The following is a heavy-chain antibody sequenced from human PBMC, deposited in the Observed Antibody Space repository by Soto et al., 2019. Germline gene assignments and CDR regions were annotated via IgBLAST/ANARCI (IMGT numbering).Heavy chain of an antibody. CDR3: ASTPYYYDSSGPRFDP. J-gene: IGHJ5*02. D-gene: IGHD3-22*01. CDR1: GGSISSGDYY. CDR2: IYYSGST. Sequence: QVQLQESGPGLVKPSQTLSLTCTVSGGSISSGDYYWSWIRQPPGKGLEWIGYIYYSGSTYYNPSLKSRVTISXXTXKXXFSLKLSSVTAADTAVYYCASTPYYYDSSGPRFDPWGQGTLVTVSS. V-gene: IGHV4-30-4*01.